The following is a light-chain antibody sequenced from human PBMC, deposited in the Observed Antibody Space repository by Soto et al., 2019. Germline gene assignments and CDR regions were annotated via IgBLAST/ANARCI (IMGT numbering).Light chain of an antibody. CDR2: LDSDGSH. CDR3: QTWGSGIVV. CDR1: SGHSDFA. Sequence: QLVLTQSPSASASLGASVKLTCTLSSGHSDFAIAWHQQQPEKGPRYLMKLDSDGSHSKGDGISDRFSGSSSGAERYLTISGLQYEDEADYYCQTWGSGIVVFGGGTKLTVL. V-gene: IGLV4-69*01. J-gene: IGLJ2*01.